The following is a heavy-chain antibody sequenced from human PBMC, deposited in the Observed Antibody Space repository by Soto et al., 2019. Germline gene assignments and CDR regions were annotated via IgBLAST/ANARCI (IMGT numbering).Heavy chain of an antibody. CDR2: ISWNSGSR. V-gene: IGHV3-9*01. D-gene: IGHD3-22*01. Sequence: GGSRRRSWPASGFTFSSYIMNWVRQAPGKGLEWVSGISWNSGSRGYADSVKGRFTISRDNAKNSLYLQMNSLRAEDTALYYCAKEGSYDSSGYPSGTDFDYWGQGTLVTVSS. CDR1: GFTFSSYI. J-gene: IGHJ4*02. CDR3: AKEGSYDSSGYPSGTDFDY.